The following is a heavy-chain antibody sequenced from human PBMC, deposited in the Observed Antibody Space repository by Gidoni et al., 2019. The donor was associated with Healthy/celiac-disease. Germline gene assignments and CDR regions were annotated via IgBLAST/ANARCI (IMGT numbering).Heavy chain of an antibody. CDR1: GYTFTSYG. CDR2: ISAYNGNT. Sequence: QVQLVQSGAEVKKPGASVTVSCKASGYTFTSYGISWVRQAPGQGLEWMGWISAYNGNTNYAQKLQGRVTRTTDTSTSTAYMELRSLRSDDTAVYYCASSSPRDGYNRRGFDYWGQGTLVTVSS. J-gene: IGHJ4*02. CDR3: ASSSPRDGYNRRGFDY. D-gene: IGHD5-12*01. V-gene: IGHV1-18*01.